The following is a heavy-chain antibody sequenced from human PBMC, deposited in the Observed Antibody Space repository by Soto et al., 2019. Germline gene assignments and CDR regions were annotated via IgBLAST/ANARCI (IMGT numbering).Heavy chain of an antibody. CDR3: ARDYILPRPPFDI. V-gene: IGHV4-4*02. Sequence: SETLSLTCAVSGGSISTSNWWSWVRQPPGKGLEWIGEVYRTGSTNYNPSLESRLTISVDKSKNQFSLKLTPVTAADTAVYYWARDYILPRPPFDIWGQGTMVTVSS. J-gene: IGHJ3*02. CDR2: VYRTGST. CDR1: GGSISTSNW.